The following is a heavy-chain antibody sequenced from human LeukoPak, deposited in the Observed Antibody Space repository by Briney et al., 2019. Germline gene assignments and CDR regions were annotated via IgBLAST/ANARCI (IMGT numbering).Heavy chain of an antibody. J-gene: IGHJ4*02. CDR2: MKQDGSVK. CDR1: GFTFINYW. Sequence: PGGSLRLSCAASGFTFINYWTSWVRQAPGKGLEWVANMKQDGSVKYYVDSMKGRFTISRDNAKNSLYLQMSGLRAEDTAVYFCARIGYSSSSFDYWGQGVLVTVYS. V-gene: IGHV3-7*03. D-gene: IGHD6-6*01. CDR3: ARIGYSSSSFDY.